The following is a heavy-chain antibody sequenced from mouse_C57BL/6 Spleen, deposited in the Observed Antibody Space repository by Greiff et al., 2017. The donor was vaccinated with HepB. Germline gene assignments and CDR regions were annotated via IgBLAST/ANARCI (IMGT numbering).Heavy chain of an antibody. Sequence: VKVVESGPGLVQPSQSLSITCTVSGFSLTSYGVHWVRQSPGKGLEWLGVIWSGGSTDYNAAFISRLSISKDNSKSQVFFKMNSLQADDTAIYYCASPYDYGAMDYWGQGTSVTVSS. CDR2: IWSGGST. CDR3: ASPYDYGAMDY. V-gene: IGHV2-2*01. J-gene: IGHJ4*01. D-gene: IGHD2-4*01. CDR1: GFSLTSYG.